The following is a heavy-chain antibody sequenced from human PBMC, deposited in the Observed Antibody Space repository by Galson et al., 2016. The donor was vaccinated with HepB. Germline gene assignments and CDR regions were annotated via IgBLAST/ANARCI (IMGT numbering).Heavy chain of an antibody. V-gene: IGHV4-4*02. CDR2: IFHSGRV. J-gene: IGHJ4*02. D-gene: IGHD2-21*01. Sequence: SETLSLTCAVSGGSISSSDWWSWVRQPPGQGLEWIGQIFHSGRVNYTPSLASRVTISVDTYNNHFSLKLNSVNAADTAVYYCARRNPVAGQAPIKYWGQGTLVTVSS. CDR1: GGSISSSDW. CDR3: ARRNPVAGQAPIKY.